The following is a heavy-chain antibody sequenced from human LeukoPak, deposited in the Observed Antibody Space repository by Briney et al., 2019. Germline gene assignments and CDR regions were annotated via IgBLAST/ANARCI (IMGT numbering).Heavy chain of an antibody. CDR3: ARGRATASSWYYYYYYMDV. Sequence: SETLSLTCAVNDGSFSGYYWSWIRQPPGNGLDCIGEINHSGSTNYNPSLKSRVTISVDTSKNQFSLKLSSVTAADTAVYYCARGRATASSWYYYYYYMDVWGKGTTVTVSS. J-gene: IGHJ6*03. CDR1: DGSFSGYY. D-gene: IGHD6-13*01. V-gene: IGHV4-34*01. CDR2: INHSGST.